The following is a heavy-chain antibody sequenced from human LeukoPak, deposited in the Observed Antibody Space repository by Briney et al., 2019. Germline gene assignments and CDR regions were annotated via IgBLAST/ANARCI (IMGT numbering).Heavy chain of an antibody. CDR3: ARDSHYSAAPSDY. J-gene: IGHJ4*02. CDR2: IIPSLDIV. D-gene: IGHD2-21*01. CDR1: GATFNNYV. V-gene: IGHV1-69*04. Sequence: SVKVSCKAPGATFNNYVITWVRQAPGQGLEWMGMIIPSLDIVNYAQTFQDRVTITADSSTSTAYMELRSLRSEDTAVYYCARDSHYSAAPSDYWGQGTLATVSS.